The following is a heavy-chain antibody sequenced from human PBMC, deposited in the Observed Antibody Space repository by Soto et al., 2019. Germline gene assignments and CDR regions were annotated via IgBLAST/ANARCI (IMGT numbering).Heavy chain of an antibody. CDR3: ARDPDSS. J-gene: IGHJ5*02. CDR1: GGSFSGYY. D-gene: IGHD2-21*01. Sequence: SETLSLTCAVYGGSFSGYYWSWIRQPPGKGLEWIGEINHSGSTNYNPSLKSRVTISVDTSKNQFSLKLSSVTAADTAVYYCARDPDSSWGQGTLVTVAS. CDR2: INHSGST. V-gene: IGHV4-34*01.